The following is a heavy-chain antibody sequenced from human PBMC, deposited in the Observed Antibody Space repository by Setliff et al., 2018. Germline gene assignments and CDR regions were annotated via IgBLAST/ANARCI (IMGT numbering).Heavy chain of an antibody. CDR3: VRNPLGPEASTPVGY. CDR2: MNPERDNT. J-gene: IGHJ4*02. V-gene: IGHV1-8*01. Sequence: ASVKVSCKAAGYSFISYDINWVRQAPGQGLEWMGWMNPERDNTGYAQKFQGRVTMTGHASIDTAYMELTSLTSEDTAVYYCVRNPLGPEASTPVGYWGQGTLVTVSS. CDR1: GYSFISYD. D-gene: IGHD4-17*01.